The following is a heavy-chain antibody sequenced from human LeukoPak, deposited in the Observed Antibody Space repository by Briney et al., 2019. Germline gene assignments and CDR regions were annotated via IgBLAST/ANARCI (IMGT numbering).Heavy chain of an antibody. D-gene: IGHD6-19*01. CDR1: GGTISSYY. V-gene: IGHV4-59*08. Sequence: SETLSLTCTVSGGTISSYYWNWIRQPTGKGLEWIGYIHSSGSTKYNPSLKSRVTISVDTSKNQFSLKLSSVTAADTAVYYCARWYSSGWAFDYWGQGTLVTVSS. CDR3: ARWYSSGWAFDY. CDR2: IHSSGST. J-gene: IGHJ4*02.